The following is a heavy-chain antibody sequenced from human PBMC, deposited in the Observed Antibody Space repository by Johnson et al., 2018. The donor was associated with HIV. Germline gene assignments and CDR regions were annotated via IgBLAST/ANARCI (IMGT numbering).Heavy chain of an antibody. Sequence: VQLVESGGGLVQRGGSLRLSCAASGFTFSSYAMHWVRQAPGKGLEWVAVISYDGSNKYYADYVKGRFTISRDNSKNTLYLQMNSLRAEDTAVYYCNTYSIIHAFDIWGQGTMVTVSS. CDR3: NTYSIIHAFDI. CDR1: GFTFSSYA. CDR2: ISYDGSNK. D-gene: IGHD6-13*01. J-gene: IGHJ3*02. V-gene: IGHV3-30-3*01.